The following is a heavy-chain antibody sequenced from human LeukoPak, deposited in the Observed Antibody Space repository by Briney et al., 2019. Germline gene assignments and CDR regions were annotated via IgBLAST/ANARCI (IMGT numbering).Heavy chain of an antibody. J-gene: IGHJ4*02. Sequence: PGGSLRLSCSASGCTFSSYEMNRVRQAPGKGLEWVSSISGSGSTIYYADSVKGRFTISRDNAKNSLYLQMNSLRAEDTAVYYCARARSHWGQGTLVTVSS. CDR3: ARARSH. V-gene: IGHV3-48*03. CDR1: GCTFSSYE. CDR2: ISGSGSTI. D-gene: IGHD1-26*01.